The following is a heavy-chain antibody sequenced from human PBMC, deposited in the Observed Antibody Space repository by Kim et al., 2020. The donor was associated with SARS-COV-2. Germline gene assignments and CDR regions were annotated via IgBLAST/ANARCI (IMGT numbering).Heavy chain of an antibody. CDR2: INSDGSST. J-gene: IGHJ6*02. V-gene: IGHV3-74*01. Sequence: GGSLRLSCAASGFTFSSYWMHWVRQAPGKGLVWVSRINSDGSSTSYADSVKGRFTISRDNAKNTLYLQMNSLRAEDTAVYYCAREVSYYGSGMLNYYYGMDVGGQGTTVTVSS. D-gene: IGHD3-10*01. CDR1: GFTFSSYW. CDR3: AREVSYYGSGMLNYYYGMDV.